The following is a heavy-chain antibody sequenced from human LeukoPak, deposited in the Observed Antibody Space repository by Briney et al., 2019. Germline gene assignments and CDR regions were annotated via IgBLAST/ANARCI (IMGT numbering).Heavy chain of an antibody. CDR3: TVLLGYCSGGSCYSLDY. J-gene: IGHJ4*02. Sequence: GSLRLSCAASGFTFSRYAMHWVRQAPGKGLEWVAVISYDGSNKYYADSVKGRFTISRDNSKNTLYLQMNSLRAEDTAVYYCTVLLGYCSGGSCYSLDYWGQGTLVTVSS. D-gene: IGHD2-15*01. CDR1: GFTFSRYA. CDR2: ISYDGSNK. V-gene: IGHV3-30-3*01.